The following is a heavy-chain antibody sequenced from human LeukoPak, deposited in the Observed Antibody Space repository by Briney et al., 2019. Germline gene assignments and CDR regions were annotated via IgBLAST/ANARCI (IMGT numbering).Heavy chain of an antibody. Sequence: SETLSLTCTVSGGSISSSSYYWSWIRQPAGKGLEWIGRVSTSGSTDYTSSLKSRVTISVDTSKNQFSLKLSSVTAADTAVYYCARARGGLGGFDYWGQGTLVTVSS. J-gene: IGHJ4*02. CDR1: GGSISSSSYY. V-gene: IGHV4-61*02. CDR3: ARARGGLGGFDY. D-gene: IGHD3-10*01. CDR2: VSTSGST.